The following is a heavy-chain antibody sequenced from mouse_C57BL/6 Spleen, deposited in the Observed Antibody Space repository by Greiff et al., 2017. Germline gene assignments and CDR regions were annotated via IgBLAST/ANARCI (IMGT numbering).Heavy chain of an antibody. CDR2: ISSGSSTI. J-gene: IGHJ1*03. CDR1: GFTFSDYG. CDR3: ATDDYGYFDV. D-gene: IGHD2-3*01. Sequence: EVHLVESGGGLVKPGGSLKLSCAASGFTFSDYGMHWVRQAPEKGLEWVAYISSGSSTIYYADTVKGRFTISRDNAKNTLFLQMTSLRSEDTAMYYCATDDYGYFDVWGTGTTVTVSS. V-gene: IGHV5-17*01.